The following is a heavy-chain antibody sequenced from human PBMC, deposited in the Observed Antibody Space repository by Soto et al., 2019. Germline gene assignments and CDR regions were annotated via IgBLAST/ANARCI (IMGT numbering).Heavy chain of an antibody. D-gene: IGHD2-15*01. Sequence: GGSLGLSRAASLFTFSSFAISWVRQAPGKGLERVSTISGSGGSIFYADSLKGRFTISRDNSKNTLYLQMSSLRAEDTAVYYCAKDQRNKPRFCSGGSCYSWIYWGQGTMVTVSS. CDR1: LFTFSSFA. CDR3: AKDQRNKPRFCSGGSCYSWIY. V-gene: IGHV3-23*01. CDR2: ISGSGGSI. J-gene: IGHJ4*02.